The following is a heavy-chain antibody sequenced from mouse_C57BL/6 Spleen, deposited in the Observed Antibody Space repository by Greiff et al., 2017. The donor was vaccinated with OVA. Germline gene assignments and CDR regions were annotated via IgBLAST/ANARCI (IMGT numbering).Heavy chain of an antibody. J-gene: IGHJ2*01. CDR1: GYTFTSYW. V-gene: IGHV1-64*01. Sequence: QVQLQQPGAELVKPGASVKLSCKASGYTFTSYWMHWVKQRPGQGLEWIGMIHPNSGSTNYNEKFKSKATLTVDKSSSTAYMHSSSLTSDDSAVYYCARRGDYFDYWGQGTTLTVSS. CDR3: ARRGDYFDY. CDR2: IHPNSGST.